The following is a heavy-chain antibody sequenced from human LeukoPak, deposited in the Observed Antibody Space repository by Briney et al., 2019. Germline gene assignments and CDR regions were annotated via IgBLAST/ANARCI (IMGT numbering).Heavy chain of an antibody. CDR1: GYTFTTYN. CDR2: ISGYNGNT. Sequence: ASVKVSCKAAGYTFTTYNINWVRQGPGQGLEWMGWISGYNGNTNYAQKLQGRVTMTTDTSTSTAYMELRSLRSDDTAVYYCAIVPYYYDSSGPRDWGQGTLVTVSS. V-gene: IGHV1-18*01. D-gene: IGHD3-22*01. CDR3: AIVPYYYDSSGPRD. J-gene: IGHJ4*02.